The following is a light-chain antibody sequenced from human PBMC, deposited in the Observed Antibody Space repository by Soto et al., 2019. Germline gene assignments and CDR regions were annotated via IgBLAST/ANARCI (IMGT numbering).Light chain of an antibody. CDR3: QQYNNWPPRT. CDR1: QSVSSY. Sequence: EIVLTQSPATLSLSPGERATLSCRASQSVSSYLAWYQQKPGQAPRLLIYDASNRATGIPARFSGSGSGTDFTLTISSLEPEDFAAYYCQQYNNWPPRTFGQGTKVDIK. J-gene: IGKJ1*01. V-gene: IGKV3-11*01. CDR2: DAS.